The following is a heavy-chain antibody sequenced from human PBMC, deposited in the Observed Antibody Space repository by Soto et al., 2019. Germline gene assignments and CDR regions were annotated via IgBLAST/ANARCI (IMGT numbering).Heavy chain of an antibody. CDR2: ISSSSSTT. Sequence: GGSLRLSCAASGFTFSSYSMNWVRQAPGKGLEWVSYISSSSSTTYYADSVKGRFTISRDNAKNSVYLQMNSLRADDTAVYFCEKGSSTPTNWFGPWGKGTLVTVPS. V-gene: IGHV3-48*01. CDR1: GFTFSSYS. J-gene: IGHJ5*02. CDR3: EKGSSTPTNWFGP.